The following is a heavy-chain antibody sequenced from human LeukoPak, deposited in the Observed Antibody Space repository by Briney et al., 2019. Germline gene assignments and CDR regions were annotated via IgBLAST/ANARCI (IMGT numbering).Heavy chain of an antibody. CDR3: ARGRGRGQGAPGAFDI. V-gene: IGHV3-33*01. J-gene: IGHJ3*02. D-gene: IGHD1-26*01. Sequence: PGGSLRLSCAASGFTFSSYGMHWVRQAPGKGLEWVAVIWYDGSNKYYADSVKGRFTISRDNSKNTLYLQMNSLRAEDTAVYYCARGRGRGQGAPGAFDIWGQGTMVTVSS. CDR1: GFTFSSYG. CDR2: IWYDGSNK.